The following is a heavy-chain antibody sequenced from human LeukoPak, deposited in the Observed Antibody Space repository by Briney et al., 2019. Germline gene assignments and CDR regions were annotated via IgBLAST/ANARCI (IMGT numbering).Heavy chain of an antibody. CDR3: ARDGGYCSGGSCDPYY. D-gene: IGHD2-15*01. J-gene: IGHJ4*02. V-gene: IGHV3-74*01. Sequence: GGSVRLSCAASGFTFSSYWMHWVRQAPGKGLVWVSRINSDESSTSYADSVKGRFTISRDNAKNTLYLQMNSLRAEDTAVYYCARDGGYCSGGSCDPYYWGQGTLVTVSS. CDR2: INSDESST. CDR1: GFTFSSYW.